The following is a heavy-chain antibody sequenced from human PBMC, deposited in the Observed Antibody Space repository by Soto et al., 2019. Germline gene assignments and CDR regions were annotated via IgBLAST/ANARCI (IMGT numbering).Heavy chain of an antibody. D-gene: IGHD3-22*01. V-gene: IGHV4-30-4*01. CDR3: ATATYYCASQWEGPPPYYYYYYMDV. J-gene: IGHJ6*03. CDR1: GGSISSGDYY. CDR2: IYYSGST. Sequence: SETLSLTCAVSGGSISSGDYYWSWIRQPPGKGLEWIGYIYYSGSTYYNPSLKSRVTISVDTSKNQFSLKLSSVTAADPAVYYSATATYYCASQWEGPPPYYYYYYMDVWGKGTTVTVSS.